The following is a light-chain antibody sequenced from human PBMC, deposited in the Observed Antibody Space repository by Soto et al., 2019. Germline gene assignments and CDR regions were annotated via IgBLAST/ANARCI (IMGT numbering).Light chain of an antibody. J-gene: IGKJ1*01. CDR1: ESVSTN. CDR2: GAS. Sequence: EIEMTQSPATLSLAPGERVTLSCRASESVSTNLAWYQQKAGQAPRLLIYGASTRATGIPARFSGGGSGTEFTLTITSLQSEDFAVYYCHQYNGWPRTFGQGTKVDIK. V-gene: IGKV3-15*01. CDR3: HQYNGWPRT.